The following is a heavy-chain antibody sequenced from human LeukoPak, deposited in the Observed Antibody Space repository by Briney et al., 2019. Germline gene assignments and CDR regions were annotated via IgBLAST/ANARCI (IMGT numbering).Heavy chain of an antibody. CDR2: IVVGSGNT. V-gene: IGHV1-58*02. D-gene: IGHD4-17*01. J-gene: IGHJ4*02. Sequence: ASVKVSCKASGVTFTSSAMQWVRQARGQRLEWIGWIVVGSGNTNYAQKFQERVTITRDMSTSTAYMELSSLRSEDTAVYYCAAYGDYISRDYWGQGTLVTVSS. CDR1: GVTFTSSA. CDR3: AAYGDYISRDY.